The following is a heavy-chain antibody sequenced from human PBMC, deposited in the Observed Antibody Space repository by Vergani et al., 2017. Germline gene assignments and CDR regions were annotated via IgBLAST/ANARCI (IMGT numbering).Heavy chain of an antibody. CDR1: GFTFSSYA. Sequence: EVQLLESGGGLVQPGGSLRLSCAASGFTFSSYAMSWVRQAPGNGLEWVSAISGSGGSTYYADSVKGRFTISRDNSKNTLYLQMNSLRAEDTAVYYCAKDRLGIVVVPAAMGYWGQGTLVTVSS. CDR2: ISGSGGST. CDR3: AKDRLGIVVVPAAMGY. J-gene: IGHJ4*02. D-gene: IGHD2-2*03. V-gene: IGHV3-23*01.